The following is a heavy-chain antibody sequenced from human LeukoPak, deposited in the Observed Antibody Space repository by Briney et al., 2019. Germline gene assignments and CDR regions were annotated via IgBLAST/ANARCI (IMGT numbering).Heavy chain of an antibody. J-gene: IGHJ4*02. Sequence: ASVKVSCKASGYTFIAYCMHWVRQAPGQGLEWMGWLNPNGGGTTYAQNFQGRVTMTRDTSISTAYMELSSLRSDDTAVYYCARWGINGVPFDSWGQGTLVTVSS. V-gene: IGHV1-2*02. D-gene: IGHD2-8*01. CDR2: LNPNGGGT. CDR1: GYTFIAYC. CDR3: ARWGINGVPFDS.